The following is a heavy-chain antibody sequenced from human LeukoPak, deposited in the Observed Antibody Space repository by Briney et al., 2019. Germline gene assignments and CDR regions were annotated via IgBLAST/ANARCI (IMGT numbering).Heavy chain of an antibody. Sequence: SETLSLTCTVSGGSISSGDYYWSWIRQPPGKGLEWIGYIYYSGNTNYNPSLKSRVTISVDTSRNQFSLKLTSVTAADTAVYYCARRAGYSYHDYWGQGTLVTVSS. D-gene: IGHD5-18*01. CDR2: IYYSGNT. J-gene: IGHJ4*02. CDR3: ARRAGYSYHDY. CDR1: GGSISSGDYY. V-gene: IGHV4-30-4*01.